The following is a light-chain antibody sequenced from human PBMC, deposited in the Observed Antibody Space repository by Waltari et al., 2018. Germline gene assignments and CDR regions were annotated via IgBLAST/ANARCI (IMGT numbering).Light chain of an antibody. J-gene: IGLJ2*01. Sequence: QSVLTQPPSASGTPGQRVTIPCSGSSSNIGSNPVHWCQQLPGTAPKLLIYSNNQLPSGVPDRFSGSKSGTSASLAISGLQSEDEADYYCAAWDDSLNGVVFGGGTKLTVL. CDR2: SNN. V-gene: IGLV1-44*01. CDR3: AAWDDSLNGVV. CDR1: SSNIGSNP.